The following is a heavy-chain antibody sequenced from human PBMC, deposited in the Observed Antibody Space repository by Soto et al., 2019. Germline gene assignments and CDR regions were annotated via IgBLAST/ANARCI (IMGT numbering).Heavy chain of an antibody. CDR1: GFTFISYG. D-gene: IGHD2-15*01. CDR2: MSYDGRDK. CDR3: AKARSGSWHEGYYFDN. V-gene: IGHV3-30*18. J-gene: IGHJ4*02. Sequence: QVQLVESGGGVVQPGRSLRLSCAASGFTFISYGMHWVRQAPGKGLEWLAVMSYDGRDKYYADSVRGRFTISRDNSKNTVYLQLNSLRVEDTAVYYCAKARSGSWHEGYYFDNWGQGTLVTVCS.